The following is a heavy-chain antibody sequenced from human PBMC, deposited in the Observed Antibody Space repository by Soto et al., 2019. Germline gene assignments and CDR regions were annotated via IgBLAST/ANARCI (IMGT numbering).Heavy chain of an antibody. V-gene: IGHV4-39*01. CDR3: ARRDGYSYGGKIDY. J-gene: IGHJ4*02. CDR2: IYYSGST. CDR1: GGSISSSSYY. D-gene: IGHD5-18*01. Sequence: QRQLQESGPGLMKPSETLSLSCTVSGGSISSSSYYWGWIRQPPGKGLEWIGSIYYSGSTYYNQSLKSLVTISVDKYKNHFSQKVSSVTAADTAVYSCARRDGYSYGGKIDYWGQGTQVTVS.